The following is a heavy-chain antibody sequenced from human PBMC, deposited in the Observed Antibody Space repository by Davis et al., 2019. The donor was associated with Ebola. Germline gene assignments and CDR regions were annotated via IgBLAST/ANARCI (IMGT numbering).Heavy chain of an antibody. D-gene: IGHD2-15*01. Sequence: MPSETLSLTCTVSGGSISSSSYYWGWIRQPPGKGLEWIGSIYYSGSTNYNPSLKSRVTISVDTSKNQFSLRLSSVTAADTAVYYCARVVFVAGATPTWYFDLWGRGTLVTVSP. CDR3: ARVVFVAGATPTWYFDL. V-gene: IGHV4-39*07. J-gene: IGHJ2*01. CDR2: IYYSGST. CDR1: GGSISSSSYY.